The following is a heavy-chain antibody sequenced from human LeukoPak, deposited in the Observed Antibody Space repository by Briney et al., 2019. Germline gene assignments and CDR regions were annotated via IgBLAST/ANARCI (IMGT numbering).Heavy chain of an antibody. CDR3: ASVSIGEKWGSFDY. Sequence: SETLSLTCTVSGGSISSSSYYWGWIRQPPGKGLEWIGSIYYSGSTYYNPSLKGRVTISVDTSKNQFSLKLSSVTAADTAVYYCASVSIGEKWGSFDYWGQGTLVTVSS. V-gene: IGHV4-39*07. CDR2: IYYSGST. D-gene: IGHD3-16*01. J-gene: IGHJ4*02. CDR1: GGSISSSSYY.